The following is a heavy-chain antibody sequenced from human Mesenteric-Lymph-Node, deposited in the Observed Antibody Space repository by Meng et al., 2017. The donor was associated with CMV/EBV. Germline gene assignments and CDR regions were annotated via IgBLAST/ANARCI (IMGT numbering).Heavy chain of an antibody. CDR2: ISYDGSNK. D-gene: IGHD6-13*01. CDR1: GFTFSSDA. CDR3: ARSNSSPQTLPGY. V-gene: IGHV3-30-3*01. J-gene: IGHJ4*02. Sequence: CAASGFTFSSDAMHWVRQAPGKGLEWVAVISYDGSNKYYADSVKGRFTISRDNSKNTLYLQMNSLRAEDTAVYYCARSNSSPQTLPGYWGQGTLVTVSS.